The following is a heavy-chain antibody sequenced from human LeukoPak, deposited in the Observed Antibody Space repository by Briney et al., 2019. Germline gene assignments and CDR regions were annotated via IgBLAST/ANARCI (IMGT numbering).Heavy chain of an antibody. Sequence: GALRLSCAASGFTFSSYGMHWARQAPGKGLEWVAVIWYDGSNKYYADSVKGRFTISRDNSKNTLYLQMNSLRAEDTAVYYCARAASLYDSSGYYSSLDYWGQGTLVTVSS. CDR1: GFTFSSYG. CDR2: IWYDGSNK. CDR3: ARAASLYDSSGYYSSLDY. J-gene: IGHJ4*02. D-gene: IGHD3-22*01. V-gene: IGHV3-33*01.